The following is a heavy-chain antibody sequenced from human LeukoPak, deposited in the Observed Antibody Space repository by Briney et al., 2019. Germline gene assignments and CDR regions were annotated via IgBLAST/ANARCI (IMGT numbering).Heavy chain of an antibody. V-gene: IGHV3-23*01. CDR1: GFTFSTYA. CDR3: AVGSYYFDY. CDR2: ISGSSAST. J-gene: IGHJ4*02. D-gene: IGHD3-10*01. Sequence: GGSLRLSCAASGFTFSTYAMNWVRQAPGKGLEWVSGISGSSASTYYADSVKGRFTISRDNSKNALYVQMNSLRAEDTAVYYCAVGSYYFDYWGQGTLVTVSS.